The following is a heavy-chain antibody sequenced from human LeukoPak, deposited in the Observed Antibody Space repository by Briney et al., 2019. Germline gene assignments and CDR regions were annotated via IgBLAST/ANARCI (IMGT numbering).Heavy chain of an antibody. Sequence: PGGSLRLSCAASGFTFSSYSMNWVRQAPGKGLEWVSSISSSSSYIYYADSVKGRFTISRDNAKNSLYLQMNSLRAEDTAVYYCAGEAYVWGSYRGDYWGQGTLVTVSS. D-gene: IGHD3-16*02. J-gene: IGHJ4*02. V-gene: IGHV3-21*01. CDR1: GFTFSSYS. CDR3: AGEAYVWGSYRGDY. CDR2: ISSSSSYI.